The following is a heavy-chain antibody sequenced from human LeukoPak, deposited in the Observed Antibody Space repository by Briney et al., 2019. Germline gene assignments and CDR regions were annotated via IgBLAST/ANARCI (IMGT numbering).Heavy chain of an antibody. CDR1: GYTFTNYG. CDR3: ARVPLDDASGHYYPH. D-gene: IGHD3-22*01. Sequence: GASVKVSCKTSGYTFTNYGMHWVRQAPRQSPEWMGWINTGKGNSKSSQKFQDRVTLTRGTSASTAYMELNSLSSEDTAVYYCARVPLDDASGHYYPHWGQGTLVTVSS. V-gene: IGHV1-3*04. J-gene: IGHJ1*01. CDR2: INTGKGNS.